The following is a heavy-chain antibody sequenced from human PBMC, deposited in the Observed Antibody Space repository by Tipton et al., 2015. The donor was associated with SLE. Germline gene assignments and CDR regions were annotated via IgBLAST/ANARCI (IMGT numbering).Heavy chain of an antibody. CDR1: SYSITSGYY. CDR3: ARHDYDDNGYYLDYFDQ. D-gene: IGHD3-22*01. J-gene: IGHJ4*02. CDR2: IHHSGNT. Sequence: TLSLTCAVSSYSITSGYYWGWIRQAPGKGLEWVGSIHHSGNTYFNPSLQSRITMSMDTSQNHVFLRLSSVTAADTATYYCARHDYDDNGYYLDYFDQWGQGTLVTVSS. V-gene: IGHV4-38-2*01.